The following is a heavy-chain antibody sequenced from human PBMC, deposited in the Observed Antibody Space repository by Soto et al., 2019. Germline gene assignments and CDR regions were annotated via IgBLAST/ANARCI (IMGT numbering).Heavy chain of an antibody. CDR1: GGSITSGRSS. CDR2: IYHSGST. V-gene: IGHV4-30-2*05. CDR3: ARDPHYTDSSGYYVSSGNFDS. D-gene: IGHD3-22*01. J-gene: IGHJ4*02. Sequence: SETLSLTCSVSGGSITSGRSSWNWIRQPPGQGLEWIAYIYHSGSTYYNPSLKSRVTMSVDTSTNQFSLRLSSVTAADTAVYYCARDPHYTDSSGYYVSSGNFDSWGQGILVTVSS.